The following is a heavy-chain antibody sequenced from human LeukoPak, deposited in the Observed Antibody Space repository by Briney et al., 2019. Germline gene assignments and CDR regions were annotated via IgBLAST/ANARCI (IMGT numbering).Heavy chain of an antibody. V-gene: IGHV3-23*01. D-gene: IGHD2-15*01. CDR1: GFSFSSNA. Sequence: PGGSLRLSCAASGFSFSSNAMNWVRQAPGKGLEWVSLISGSRGNTYYADSVKGRFTISRDNSKNTVYLQMNTLRAEDTAVYYCAKDLASCDGGSCYPEMSYFDYWGQGALVSVS. CDR2: ISGSRGNT. J-gene: IGHJ4*02. CDR3: AKDLASCDGGSCYPEMSYFDY.